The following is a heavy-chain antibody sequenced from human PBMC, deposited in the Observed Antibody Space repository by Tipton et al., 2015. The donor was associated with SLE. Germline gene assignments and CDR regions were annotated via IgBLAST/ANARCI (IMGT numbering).Heavy chain of an antibody. CDR2: IYHSGST. D-gene: IGHD2-15*01. CDR1: GYSISSGYY. Sequence: TLSLTCAVSGYSISSGYYWGWIRQPPGKGLEWIGSIYHSGSTYYNPSLKSRVTISVDTSKNQFSLKLSSVTAADTAVYYCARQKVAARPFDYWGQGTLVTVSS. CDR3: ARQKVAARPFDY. J-gene: IGHJ4*02. V-gene: IGHV4-38-2*01.